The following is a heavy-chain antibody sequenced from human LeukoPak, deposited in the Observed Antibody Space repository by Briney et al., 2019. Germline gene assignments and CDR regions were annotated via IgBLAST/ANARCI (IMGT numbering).Heavy chain of an antibody. CDR1: GFTFSSYA. J-gene: IGHJ5*02. V-gene: IGHV3-23*01. Sequence: GGSLRLSCAASGFTFSSYAMSWVRQAPGKGLEWVSAISGSGGSTYYADSVKGRFAISRDNSKNTLYLQMNSLRAEDTAVYYCANAVVPAAMLWFGESWGQGTLVTVSS. CDR2: ISGSGGST. D-gene: IGHD2-2*01. CDR3: ANAVVPAAMLWFGES.